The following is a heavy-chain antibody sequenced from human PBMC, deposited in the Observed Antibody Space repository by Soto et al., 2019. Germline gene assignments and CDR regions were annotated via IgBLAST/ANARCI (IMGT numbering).Heavy chain of an antibody. V-gene: IGHV4-30-4*01. CDR2: IYDSGST. CDR1: GGYMSSADYY. CDR3: ARGSTVTQLPYYYYYYGMAV. J-gene: IGHJ6*02. D-gene: IGHD4-4*01. Sequence: SETLSLTCTVSGGYMSSADYYWSLIRHPPGKGMEWIGYIYDSGSTYYNPSLKSRVTISGDTSKNQFSLKLSSVTAADTAVYYGARGSTVTQLPYYYYYYGMAVGAQGTTVTVSS.